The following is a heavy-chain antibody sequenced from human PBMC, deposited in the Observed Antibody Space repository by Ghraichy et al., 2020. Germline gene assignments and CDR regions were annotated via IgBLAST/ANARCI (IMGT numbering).Heavy chain of an antibody. D-gene: IGHD2-2*01. CDR1: GFTFSNAW. CDR3: TTDQDCSSTSCPEGAFDI. V-gene: IGHV3-15*01. Sequence: GGSLRLSCAASGFTFSNAWMSWVRQAPGKGLEWVGRIKSKTDGGTTDYAAPVKGRFTISRDDSKNTLYLQMNSLKTEDTAVYYCTTDQDCSSTSCPEGAFDIWGQGTMVTVSS. J-gene: IGHJ3*02. CDR2: IKSKTDGGTT.